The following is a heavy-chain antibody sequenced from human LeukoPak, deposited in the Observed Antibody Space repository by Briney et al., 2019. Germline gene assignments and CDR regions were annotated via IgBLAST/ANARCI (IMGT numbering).Heavy chain of an antibody. CDR1: GYTFTGYY. J-gene: IGHJ6*02. CDR3: ARERITMVRGVLSGMDV. CDR2: INPNSGGT. D-gene: IGHD3-10*01. Sequence: ASVKVSCKASGYTFTGYYMHWVRQAPGQGLEWMGWINPNSGGTNYAQKFQGRVTMTRDTSISTAYMELSRLRSDDTVVYYCARERITMVRGVLSGMDVWGQGTTVTVSS. V-gene: IGHV1-2*02.